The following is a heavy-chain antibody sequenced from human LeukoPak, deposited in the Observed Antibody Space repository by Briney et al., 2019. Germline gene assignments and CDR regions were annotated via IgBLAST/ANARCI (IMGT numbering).Heavy chain of an antibody. CDR1: GFTFSSYF. Sequence: GGSLRLSCAASGFTFSSYFMNWVRQAPGKGREWVASISSGSGYIYYADSVKGRFTISRDNAKKSLYLQMNSLRAEDTAVYYCARDGQRDDDYYYYMDVWGKGTTVTVSS. J-gene: IGHJ6*03. CDR2: ISSGSGYI. CDR3: ARDGQRDDDYYYYMDV. V-gene: IGHV3-21*01. D-gene: IGHD3/OR15-3a*01.